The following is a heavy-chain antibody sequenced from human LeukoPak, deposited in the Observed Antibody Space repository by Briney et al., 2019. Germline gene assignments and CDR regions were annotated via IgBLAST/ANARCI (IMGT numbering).Heavy chain of an antibody. CDR1: GGSISNY. V-gene: IGHV4-4*07. J-gene: IGHJ3*02. CDR3: ARFSWHTNYFGVVMGGYAFDI. D-gene: IGHD3-3*01. CDR2: ISSSRST. Sequence: SETLSLTCTVSGGSISNYWSWIRQPAGKRLEWIGRISSSRSTNYNPSLKSRVTMSVDTSKNQFSLKLSSVTAADAAVYYCARFSWHTNYFGVVMGGYAFDIWGQGTMVTVSS.